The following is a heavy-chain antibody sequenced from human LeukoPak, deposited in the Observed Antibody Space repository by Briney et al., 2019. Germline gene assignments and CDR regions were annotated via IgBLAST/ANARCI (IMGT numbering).Heavy chain of an antibody. CDR2: MNPNSGNT. J-gene: IGHJ4*02. V-gene: IGHV1-8*03. CDR3: ARGLRYYDILTGYSFDY. Sequence: ASVKVSCKASGYTFTNYYIHWVRQATGQGLEWMGWMNPNSGNTGYAQKFQGRVTITRNTSISTAYMELSSLRSEDTAVYYCARGLRYYDILTGYSFDYWGQGTLVTVSS. D-gene: IGHD3-9*01. CDR1: GYTFTNYY.